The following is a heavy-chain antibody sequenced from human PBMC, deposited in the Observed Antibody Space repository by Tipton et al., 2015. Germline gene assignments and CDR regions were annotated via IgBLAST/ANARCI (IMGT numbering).Heavy chain of an antibody. Sequence: TLSLTCTVSGGSISDYYWTWIRQPPGKGLEWIGYIYYSGGTNYRSSLKSRVTISLDASKNQFSLKLNSVTAADTAVYYCARDGGGAIPDYWGQGTLVTVSS. D-gene: IGHD1-26*01. J-gene: IGHJ4*02. V-gene: IGHV4-59*12. CDR3: ARDGGGAIPDY. CDR1: GGSISDYY. CDR2: IYYSGGT.